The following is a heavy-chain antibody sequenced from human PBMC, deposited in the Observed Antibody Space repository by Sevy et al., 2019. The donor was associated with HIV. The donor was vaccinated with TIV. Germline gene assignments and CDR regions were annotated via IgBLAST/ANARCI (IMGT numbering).Heavy chain of an antibody. CDR1: GFTFSSYS. CDR2: ISSSSSYI. CDR3: ARGRPQWLSDFDY. V-gene: IGHV3-21*01. Sequence: GGSLRLSCAASGFTFSSYSMNWVRQAPGKGLEWVSSISSSSSYIYYADSVKGRFTISRDNAKNSLYLQMNSLRAEDTAVYYCARGRPQWLSDFDYWGQGTLVTVSS. D-gene: IGHD6-19*01. J-gene: IGHJ4*02.